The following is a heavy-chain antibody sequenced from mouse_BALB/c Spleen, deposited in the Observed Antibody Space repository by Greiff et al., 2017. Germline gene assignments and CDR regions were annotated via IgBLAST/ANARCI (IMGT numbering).Heavy chain of an antibody. CDR2: ISTYYGDA. V-gene: IGHV1S137*01. CDR3: ARGYDWFAY. J-gene: IGHJ3*01. D-gene: IGHD2-14*01. Sequence: LEESGAELVRPGVSVKISCKGSGYTFTDYAMHWVKQSHAKSLEWIGVISTYYGDASYNQKFKGKATMTVDKSSSTAYMELARLTSEDSAIYYCARGYDWFAYWGQGTLVTVSA. CDR1: GYTFTDYA.